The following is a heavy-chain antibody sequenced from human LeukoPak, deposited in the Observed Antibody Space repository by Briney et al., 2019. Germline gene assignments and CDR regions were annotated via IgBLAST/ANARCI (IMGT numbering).Heavy chain of an antibody. D-gene: IGHD1-14*01. Sequence: GGALRLSCAASGLTLSSYWMHWVRQAPGKGLVCVSHIITDGTATTYADSVKGRFTISRDNAKNTLYLQMNSLRAEDTAVYYCVRDSNLSFDYWGQGALVTVSS. CDR3: VRDSNLSFDY. V-gene: IGHV3-74*01. J-gene: IGHJ4*02. CDR2: IITDGTAT. CDR1: GLTLSSYW.